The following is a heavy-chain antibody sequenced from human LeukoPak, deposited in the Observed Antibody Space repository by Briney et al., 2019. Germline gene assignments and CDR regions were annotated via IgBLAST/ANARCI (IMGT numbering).Heavy chain of an antibody. CDR1: GFTFSSYS. J-gene: IGHJ4*02. CDR3: AKDGRSSGWFAFDY. Sequence: GGSLRLSCAASGFTFSSYSMNWVRQAPGKGLEWVSSISSSSSYIYYADSVKGRFTISRDNSKNTLYLQMNRLRAEDTAIYYCAKDGRSSGWFAFDYWGQGTLVTVSS. CDR2: ISSSSSYI. V-gene: IGHV3-21*04. D-gene: IGHD6-19*01.